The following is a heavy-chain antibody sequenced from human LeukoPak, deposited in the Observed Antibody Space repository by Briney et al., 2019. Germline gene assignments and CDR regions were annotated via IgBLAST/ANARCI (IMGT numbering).Heavy chain of an antibody. V-gene: IGHV3-23*01. J-gene: IGHJ4*02. Sequence: GGSLRLSCAASGFTFSGYAMSWVRQAPGKGLEWVSAISDSGDATYYADSVRGRFTISRDNSKNTVYLQLNSLRAADTAVYYCVKDXXXAGXRGGXXXPFXYWGQGTLVTVSS. CDR1: GFTFSGYA. D-gene: IGHD2-21*01. CDR3: VKDXXXAGXRGGXXXPFXY. CDR2: ISDSGDAT.